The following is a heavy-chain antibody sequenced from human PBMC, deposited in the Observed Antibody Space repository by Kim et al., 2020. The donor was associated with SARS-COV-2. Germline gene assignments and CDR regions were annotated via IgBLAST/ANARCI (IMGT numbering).Heavy chain of an antibody. CDR2: INSDGSTI. CDR1: GFTFSSHW. V-gene: IGHV3-74*01. CDR3: ARRQFTSGWYYFDY. D-gene: IGHD6-19*01. J-gene: IGHJ4*02. Sequence: GGSLRLSCAASGFTFSSHWMHWVRQAPGKGLVWVSRINSDGSTISYADSVKGRFTISRDNAKNTLYLQMNSLRAEDTAVYYGARRQFTSGWYYFDYWGQGTLVTVSS.